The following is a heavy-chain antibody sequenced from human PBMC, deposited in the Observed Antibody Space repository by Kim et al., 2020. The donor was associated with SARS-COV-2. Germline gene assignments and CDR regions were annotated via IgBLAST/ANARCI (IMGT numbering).Heavy chain of an antibody. J-gene: IGHJ6*02. V-gene: IGHV4-31*02. CDR3: ARATVALYYYGMDV. D-gene: IGHD4-17*01. Sequence: NTSLKSRVTISVDTSKNQFSLKLSSVTAADTAVYYCARATVALYYYGMDVWGQGTTVTVSS.